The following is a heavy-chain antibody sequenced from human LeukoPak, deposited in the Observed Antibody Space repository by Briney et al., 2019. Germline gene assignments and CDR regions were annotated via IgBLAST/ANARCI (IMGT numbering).Heavy chain of an antibody. CDR1: GFTFSSYA. J-gene: IGHJ4*02. CDR3: TRDMQGSRLYLVGSQND. V-gene: IGHV3-23*01. D-gene: IGHD1-26*01. Sequence: GGSLRLSCAASGFTFSSYAMSWVRQAPGKGLEWVSGISGSDGSTYYADSVKGRFTISRDNAMNTLYLQMNSLRAEDSALYYCTRDMQGSRLYLVGSQNDWGRGTLVTVSS. CDR2: ISGSDGST.